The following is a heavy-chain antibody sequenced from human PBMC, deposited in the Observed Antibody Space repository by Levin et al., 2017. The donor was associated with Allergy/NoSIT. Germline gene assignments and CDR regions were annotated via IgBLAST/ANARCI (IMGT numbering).Heavy chain of an antibody. CDR2: ISYDGSNK. CDR1: GFTFSSYA. D-gene: IGHD4-17*01. Sequence: GGSLRLSCAASGFTFSSYAMHWVRQAPGKGLEWVAVISYDGSNKYYADSVKGRFTISRDNSKNTLYLQMNSLRAEDTAVYYCASSWVTTVNPFDYWGQGTLVTVSS. CDR3: ASSWVTTVNPFDY. V-gene: IGHV3-30-3*01. J-gene: IGHJ4*02.